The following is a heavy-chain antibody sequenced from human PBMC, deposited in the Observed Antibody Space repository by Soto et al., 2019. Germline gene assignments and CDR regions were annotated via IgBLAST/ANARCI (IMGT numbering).Heavy chain of an antibody. V-gene: IGHV3-15*01. D-gene: IGHD2-8*01. CDR2: IKSKTDGGTT. Sequence: SWIRQPPGKGLEWIGRIKSKTDGGTTDYAAPVKGRFTISRDDSKNTLYLQMTSLRAEDTAVYHCAKSMSAIPGDYWGQGTLVTVSS. CDR3: AKSMSAIPGDY. J-gene: IGHJ4*02.